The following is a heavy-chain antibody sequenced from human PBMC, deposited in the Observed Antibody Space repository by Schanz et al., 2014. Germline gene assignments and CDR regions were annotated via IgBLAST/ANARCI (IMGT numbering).Heavy chain of an antibody. D-gene: IGHD6-19*01. CDR1: GFTFSRFG. V-gene: IGHV3-33*01. CDR2: VWSDGNTK. CDR3: ARGGYSSGWYDRDIAHFDY. Sequence: QVQLVESGGGVVRPGRSLRLSCATSGFTFSRFGMHWVRQAPGKGPEWVALVWSDGNTKYYVDSVKGRFTISRDNSMNTLHLQMDGLRAEDTAVYYCARGGYSSGWYDRDIAHFDYWGQGTLVTVSS. J-gene: IGHJ4*02.